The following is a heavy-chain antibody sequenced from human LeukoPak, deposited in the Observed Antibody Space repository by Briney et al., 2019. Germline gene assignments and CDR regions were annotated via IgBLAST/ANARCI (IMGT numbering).Heavy chain of an antibody. CDR3: ARGSTFLNIAAAGTDWFDP. D-gene: IGHD6-13*01. V-gene: IGHV1-69*05. J-gene: IGHJ5*02. CDR1: GGTFSSYA. CDR2: IIPIFGTA. Sequence: SVKVSCKASGGTFSSYAISWVRQAPGQGLEWMGAIIPIFGTANYAQKFQGRVTITTDESTSTAYMELSSLRSEDTAVYYCARGSTFLNIAAAGTDWFDPWGQGTLVTVSS.